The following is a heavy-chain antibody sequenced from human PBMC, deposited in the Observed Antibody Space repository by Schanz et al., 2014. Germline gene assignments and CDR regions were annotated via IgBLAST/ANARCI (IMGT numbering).Heavy chain of an antibody. CDR3: ARDGEAAAGCDY. V-gene: IGHV1-46*03. D-gene: IGHD6-13*01. CDR2: INPSGGST. J-gene: IGHJ4*02. Sequence: QVQLVQSGAEVKKPGASVKLSCKASNYIFTKYYIHCVRQAPGQGLEWMGLINPSGGSTSYAQKFQGRVTMTRDTSTSTVYMELSSLRSEDTAVYYCARDGEAAAGCDYWGQGTLVTVSS. CDR1: NYIFTKYY.